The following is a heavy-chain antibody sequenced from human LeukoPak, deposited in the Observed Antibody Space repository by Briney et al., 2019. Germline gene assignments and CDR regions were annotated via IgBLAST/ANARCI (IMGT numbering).Heavy chain of an antibody. Sequence: KPSETLSLTCTVSGGSISSYYWSWIRQPAGKGLEWIGRIYTSGSTNYNPSLKSRVTMSVDTSKNQFSLKLSSVTAADTAVYYCARSLGWSGPGMENWFDPWGQGTLVTVSS. D-gene: IGHD3-3*01. CDR3: ARSLGWSGPGMENWFDP. V-gene: IGHV4-4*07. CDR1: GGSISSYY. CDR2: IYTSGST. J-gene: IGHJ5*02.